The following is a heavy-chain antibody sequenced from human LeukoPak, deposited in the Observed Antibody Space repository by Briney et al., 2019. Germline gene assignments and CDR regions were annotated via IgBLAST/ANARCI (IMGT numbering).Heavy chain of an antibody. CDR3: ARTYAYDATGDRGH. CDR2: IRYDGSNK. CDR1: GFTFSSYW. J-gene: IGHJ4*02. V-gene: IGHV3-33*08. D-gene: IGHD3-16*01. Sequence: PGGSLRLSRAAPGFTFSSYWMSWVRQAPGKGLEWVAFIRYDGSNKYYADSVKGRFTISRDNSKNSLYLQMNSLRAEDTAVYYCARTYAYDATGDRGHWGQGTLVTVSS.